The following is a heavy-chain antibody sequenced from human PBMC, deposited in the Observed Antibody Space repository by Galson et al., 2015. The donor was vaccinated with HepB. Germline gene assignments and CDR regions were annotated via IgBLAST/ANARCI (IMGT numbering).Heavy chain of an antibody. CDR2: INARGNT. J-gene: IGHJ4*02. Sequence: TLSLTCNVSGASINNVNYYWSWIRPPGGKGLEWIGHINARGNTHSNPSLKSRVTMSVDTSKNQFSLRLSSASAADTAVYYCARSRGDFDYWGQGIVVTVSS. V-gene: IGHV4-61*09. D-gene: IGHD4-17*01. CDR1: GASINNVNYY. CDR3: ARSRGDFDY.